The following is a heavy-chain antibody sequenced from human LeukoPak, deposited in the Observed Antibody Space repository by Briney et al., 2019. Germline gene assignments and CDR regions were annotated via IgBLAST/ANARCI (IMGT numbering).Heavy chain of an antibody. J-gene: IGHJ4*02. V-gene: IGHV4-59*01. CDR2: IYYSGST. CDR3: ARAHEDCSSTSCPFDY. D-gene: IGHD2-2*01. Sequence: PSETLSLTCTVSGGSISSYYWSWIRQPPGKGLEWIGYIYYSGSTNYNPSFKSRVTISVDTSKNQFSLKLSSVTAADTAAYYCARAHEDCSSTSCPFDYWGQGTLVTVSS. CDR1: GGSISSYY.